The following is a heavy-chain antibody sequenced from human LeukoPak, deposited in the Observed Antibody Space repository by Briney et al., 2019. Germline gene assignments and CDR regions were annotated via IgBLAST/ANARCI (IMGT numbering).Heavy chain of an antibody. CDR2: ISPSGSST. V-gene: IGHV3-21*01. Sequence: GGSRRLSCEGSGFTFGSYTINWVRQAPGKGPEWVSSISPSGSSTWNAGSVRGRFSISRDNAKNSVYLQMNSLRVEDTALYYCVRDFLGESAAGGYWGQGTLVTVSS. CDR3: VRDFLGESAAGGY. D-gene: IGHD3-16*01. J-gene: IGHJ4*02. CDR1: GFTFGSYT.